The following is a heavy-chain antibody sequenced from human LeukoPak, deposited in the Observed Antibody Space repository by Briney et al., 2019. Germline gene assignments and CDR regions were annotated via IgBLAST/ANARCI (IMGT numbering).Heavy chain of an antibody. Sequence: PSETLFLTCAVYGGSFSGYYWSWIRQPPGKGLEWIGEINHSGSTNYNPSLKSRVTISVDTSKNQFSLKLSSVTAADTAVYYCARGGGREMATIGSYFDYWGQGTLVTVSS. V-gene: IGHV4-34*01. CDR2: INHSGST. D-gene: IGHD5-24*01. CDR3: ARGGGREMATIGSYFDY. J-gene: IGHJ4*02. CDR1: GGSFSGYY.